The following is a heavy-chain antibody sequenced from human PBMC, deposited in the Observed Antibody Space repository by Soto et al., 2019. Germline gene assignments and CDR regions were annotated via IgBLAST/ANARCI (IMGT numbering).Heavy chain of an antibody. CDR3: ARDPRITTVRGVIGPQAFDI. CDR2: IIPILRRA. J-gene: IGHJ3*02. Sequence: SVKVSSKASGATFSMYAISGVGPAALRWRDGMGGIIPILRRANYAQKFKGRVTITADESTSTAYMEVSSLRSEDTAVYYCARDPRITTVRGVIGPQAFDIWGQGTMVTVSS. D-gene: IGHD3-10*01. CDR1: GATFSMYA. V-gene: IGHV1-69*13.